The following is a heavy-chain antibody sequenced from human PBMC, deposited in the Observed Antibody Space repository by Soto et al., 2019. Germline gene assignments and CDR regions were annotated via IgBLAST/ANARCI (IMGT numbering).Heavy chain of an antibody. V-gene: IGHV1-18*01. CDR3: ECYTGAAAGTMDY. J-gene: IGHJ4*02. CDR1: GYTFTSYG. D-gene: IGHD6-13*01. CDR2: ISTDKGKT. Sequence: ASVKVSCKTSGYTFTSYGISWVRQAPGQGLEWMGWISTDKGKTNYAQKFQGRVTMTTDTSTSTAYMELRSLRAEDTAVYYCECYTGAAAGTMDYWGQGTLVTVSS.